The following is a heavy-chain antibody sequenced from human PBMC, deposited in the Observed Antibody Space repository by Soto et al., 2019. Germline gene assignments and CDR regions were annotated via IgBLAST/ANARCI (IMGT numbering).Heavy chain of an antibody. J-gene: IGHJ4*02. Sequence: VGSLRLSCAASGFTFSSYTMSWVRQAPGKGLEWVSAISGSGGSTYYADSVKGRFTISRDNSKNTLHLQMNSLRAEDTAVYYCAKARGVPKYYFDYWGQGTLVTVSS. CDR3: AKARGVPKYYFDY. CDR2: ISGSGGST. CDR1: GFTFSSYT. D-gene: IGHD2-2*01. V-gene: IGHV3-23*01.